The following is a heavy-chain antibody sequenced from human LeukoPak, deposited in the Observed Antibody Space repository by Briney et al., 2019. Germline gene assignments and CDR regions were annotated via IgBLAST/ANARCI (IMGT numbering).Heavy chain of an antibody. CDR3: AKATVTTYPEYYFDY. J-gene: IGHJ4*02. Sequence: GGSLRLSCAASGFTFDDYAMHWVRQAPVKGLEWVSGISWNSGSIGYADSVKGRFTISRDNAKNSLYLQMNSLRAEDTALYYCAKATVTTYPEYYFDYWGQGTLVTVSS. CDR1: GFTFDDYA. D-gene: IGHD4-17*01. CDR2: ISWNSGSI. V-gene: IGHV3-9*01.